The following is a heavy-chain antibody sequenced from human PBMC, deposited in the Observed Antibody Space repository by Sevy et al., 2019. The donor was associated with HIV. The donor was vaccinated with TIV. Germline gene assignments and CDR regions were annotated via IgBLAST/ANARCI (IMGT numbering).Heavy chain of an antibody. CDR2: ISYDGSQK. J-gene: IGHJ4*02. V-gene: IGHV3-30*18. Sequence: GGSLRLSCAASGFNFSSHGIHWVRQAPGKGLEWVAVISYDGSQKYYADSIKGRFTISRDNSKNTLYRQMHSLRPEDKAFYYCAKEGMPSRPRLLWFAELLYKFEFWGQGTLVNVSS. CDR3: AKEGMPSRPRLLWFAELLYKFEF. CDR1: GFNFSSHG. D-gene: IGHD3-10*01.